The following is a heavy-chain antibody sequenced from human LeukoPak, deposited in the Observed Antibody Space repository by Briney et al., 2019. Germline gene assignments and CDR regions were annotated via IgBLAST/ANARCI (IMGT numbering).Heavy chain of an antibody. D-gene: IGHD3-22*01. V-gene: IGHV3-23*01. CDR2: ISDTGGRT. J-gene: IGHJ4*02. Sequence: GGSLRLSCAVSGLTLSNYGMTWLRQPPGKGLEWVAGISDTGGRTNHADSVKGRFTISRDNPKNTLYLQMNSLRAEHTAVYFCAKRGVVIRVILVGFHKEAYYFDSWGQGALVTVSS. CDR3: AKRGVVIRVILVGFHKEAYYFDS. CDR1: GLTLSNYG.